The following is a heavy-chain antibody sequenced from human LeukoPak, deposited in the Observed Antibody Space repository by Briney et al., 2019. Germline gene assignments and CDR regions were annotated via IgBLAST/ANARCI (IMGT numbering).Heavy chain of an antibody. D-gene: IGHD3-22*01. CDR2: ISSSSSYI. CDR3: ARGTYYDSSGYSY. CDR1: GFTFSSYS. Sequence: GGSLRLSCAASGFTFSSYSMNWVRQAPGKGLEWVSSISSSSSYIYYADSVKGRFTISRDNAKNSLYLQMNSLRAEDTAVYHCARGTYYDSSGYSYWGQGTLVTVSS. V-gene: IGHV3-21*01. J-gene: IGHJ4*02.